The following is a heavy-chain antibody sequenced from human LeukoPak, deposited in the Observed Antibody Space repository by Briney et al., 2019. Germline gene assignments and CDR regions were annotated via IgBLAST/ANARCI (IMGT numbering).Heavy chain of an antibody. CDR3: AKDSRESSGHFPYYYYNHYGMAV. Sequence: QTGESLRLSCALAGFIFSSSAMSWVRQAPGKGLEWVGAISGGGDDTSYADSARGRFTVSRDNSKNTLYLQMNSLRAEDTAVNYSAKDSRESSGHFPYYYYNHYGMAVWGQGTTVTVSS. V-gene: IGHV3-23*01. D-gene: IGHD3-22*01. J-gene: IGHJ6*02. CDR2: ISGGGDDT. CDR1: GFIFSSSA.